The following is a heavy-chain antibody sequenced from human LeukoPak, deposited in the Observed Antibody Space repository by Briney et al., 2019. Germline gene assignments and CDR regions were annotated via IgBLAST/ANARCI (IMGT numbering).Heavy chain of an antibody. Sequence: SETLSLTCTVSGGSISSYCWSWIRQPPGEGLEWIGYIYYSGSTNYNPSLKSRVTISVDTSKNQFSLKLSSVTAADTAVYYCARLLIVDTAMVGSHYFDYWGQGTLVTVSS. J-gene: IGHJ4*02. V-gene: IGHV4-59*08. CDR1: GGSISSYC. CDR3: ARLLIVDTAMVGSHYFDY. D-gene: IGHD5-18*01. CDR2: IYYSGST.